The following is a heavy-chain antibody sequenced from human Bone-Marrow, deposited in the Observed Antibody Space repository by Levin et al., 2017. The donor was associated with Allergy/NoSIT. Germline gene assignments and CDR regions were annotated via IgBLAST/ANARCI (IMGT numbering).Heavy chain of an antibody. CDR1: GFTFSDHY. J-gene: IGHJ4*02. V-gene: IGHV3-72*01. Sequence: PGGSLRLSCAASGFTFSDHYMDWVRQAPGKGLEWVGRIRNKGETHTTEYAASVKGRFTISRDDSKNSLYLQMDSLKTEDTAVYYCLRVAGGNCGGGFCYFDYWGQGTLVSVSS. CDR3: LRVAGGNCGGGFCYFDY. CDR2: IRNKGETHTT. D-gene: IGHD2-21*01.